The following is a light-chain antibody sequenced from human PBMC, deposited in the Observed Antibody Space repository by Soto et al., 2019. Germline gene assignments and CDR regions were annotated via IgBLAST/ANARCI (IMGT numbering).Light chain of an antibody. V-gene: IGLV2-14*03. CDR2: DVT. CDR1: SSDVGRYKL. CDR3: SSYTTGSTLI. J-gene: IGLJ2*01. Sequence: QSALTQPASVSGSPGQSITISCTGTSSDVGRYKLVSWYQQHPGKAPKLMIYDVTNRPSGVSNRFSGAKSGNTAPLTISGLHAEDEADYYCSSYTTGSTLIFGGGTKLTVL.